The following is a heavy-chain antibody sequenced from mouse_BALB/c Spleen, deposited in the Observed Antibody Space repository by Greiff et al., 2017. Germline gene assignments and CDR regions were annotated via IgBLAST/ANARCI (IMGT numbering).Heavy chain of an antibody. CDR2: IWAGGST. Sequence: QVQLQQSGPGLVAPSQSLSITCTVSGFSLTSYGVHWVRQPPGKGLEWLGVIWAGGSTNYNSALMSRLSISKDNSKSQVFLKMNSLQTDDTAMYYCARDRYEDAMDYWGQGTSVTVSS. D-gene: IGHD2-14*01. CDR1: GFSLTSYG. CDR3: ARDRYEDAMDY. J-gene: IGHJ4*01. V-gene: IGHV2-9*02.